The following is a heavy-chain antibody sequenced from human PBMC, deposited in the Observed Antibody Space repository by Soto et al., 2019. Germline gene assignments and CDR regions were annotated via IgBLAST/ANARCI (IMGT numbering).Heavy chain of an antibody. J-gene: IGHJ4*02. V-gene: IGHV1-3*01. Sequence: QVRLLQSGAVAMKTGASVELSCEASGYSFTSHVIHWLRQAPGERLEWMGWIKHGTGATKYLQTLQDRVTISRDTSANIVNLEMRSRRSEDTAVYYCARGYYYDSSGYYLDHWGKGTLVTVSS. CDR2: IKHGTGAT. D-gene: IGHD3-22*01. CDR3: ARGYYYDSSGYYLDH. CDR1: GYSFTSHV.